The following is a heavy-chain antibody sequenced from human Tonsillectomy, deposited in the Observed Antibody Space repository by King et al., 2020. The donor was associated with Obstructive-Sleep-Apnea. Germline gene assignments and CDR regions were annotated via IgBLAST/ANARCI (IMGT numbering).Heavy chain of an antibody. J-gene: IGHJ6*02. CDR3: AREGMVRGVSIYYYYGMDV. D-gene: IGHD3-10*01. Sequence: VQLQESGPGLVKPSQTLSLTCTVSGGSISSGDYYWSWILQPPGKGLEWMGYIYYSGRTYYNPSLKSRVTISVDASKNQFSLKLGSVTAADTAVYYCAREGMVRGVSIYYYYGMDVWGQGTTVTVSS. CDR1: GGSISSGDYY. CDR2: IYYSGRT. V-gene: IGHV4-30-4*01.